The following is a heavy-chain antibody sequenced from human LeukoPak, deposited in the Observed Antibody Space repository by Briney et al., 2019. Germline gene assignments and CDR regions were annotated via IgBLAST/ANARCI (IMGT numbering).Heavy chain of an antibody. CDR3: ATGFKYYYYYMDV. Sequence: ASXXVSCKVSGYTLTKLSMHWVRQAPGKGREWMGGFDPEDGETIYAQKFQGRVTMTEDTSTDTAYMELSSLGSEDTAVYYCATGFKYYYYYMDVWGKGTTVTVSS. D-gene: IGHD3-10*01. CDR2: FDPEDGET. J-gene: IGHJ6*03. V-gene: IGHV1-24*01. CDR1: GYTLTKLS.